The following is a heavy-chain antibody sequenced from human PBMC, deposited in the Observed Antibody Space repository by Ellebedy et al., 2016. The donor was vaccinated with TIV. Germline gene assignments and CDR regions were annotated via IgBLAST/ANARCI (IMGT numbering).Heavy chain of an antibody. CDR2: TYYRSQWYN. Sequence: SQTLSLTCXISGDSVSRNSAGWNWIRQSPSRGLEWLGRTYYRSQWYNDYADSVQSRITVIPDTSKNQFSLQVNSATPEDTAVYYCARGYTGFTAWGQGTLVTVSS. CDR3: ARGYTGFTA. V-gene: IGHV6-1*01. CDR1: GDSVSRNSAG. D-gene: IGHD2-8*02. J-gene: IGHJ5*02.